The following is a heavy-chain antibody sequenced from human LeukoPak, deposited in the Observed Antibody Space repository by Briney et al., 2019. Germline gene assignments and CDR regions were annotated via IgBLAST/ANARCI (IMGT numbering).Heavy chain of an antibody. J-gene: IGHJ5*02. CDR1: GFTFSSYA. D-gene: IGHD2-2*01. CDR3: AKDRHAPGRYCSSTSCLPFDP. CDR2: ISGSGGST. V-gene: IGHV3-23*01. Sequence: QSGGSLRLSCAASGFTFSSYAMSWVRQAPGKGLEWVSAISGSGGSTYYADSVKGRFTISRDNSEKKLYLQMNSLRAEDTAVYYCAKDRHAPGRYCSSTSCLPFDPWGQGTLVTVSS.